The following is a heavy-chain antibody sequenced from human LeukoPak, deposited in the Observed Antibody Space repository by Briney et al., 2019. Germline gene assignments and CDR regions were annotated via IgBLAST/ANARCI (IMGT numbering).Heavy chain of an antibody. Sequence: GGSLRLSCAASRFTFSKYAMSWVRQAPGKGLEWISTINSNGRRTYYADSVKGRFTISRDNSKNTLGLQMNSLRAEDTAVYYCAKVDYDFWSGYPPSIWGQGTMVTVSS. CDR2: INSNGRRT. CDR1: RFTFSKYA. D-gene: IGHD3-3*01. V-gene: IGHV3-23*01. J-gene: IGHJ3*02. CDR3: AKVDYDFWSGYPPSI.